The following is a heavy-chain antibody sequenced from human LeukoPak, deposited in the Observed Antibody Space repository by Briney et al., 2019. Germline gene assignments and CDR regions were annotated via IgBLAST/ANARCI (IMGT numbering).Heavy chain of an antibody. CDR3: AKGPRHHILTGHYKSHCFDF. CDR1: EFIVSINY. V-gene: IGHV3-53*01. CDR2: IYSRGDT. Sequence: PGGSMRLSCAASEFIVSINYMTWVRQAPGKGLEWVSLIYSRGDTKYADSVKGRFTISRDNSKNTLYLQMNSLRAEDTAVYYCAKGPRHHILTGHYKSHCFDFWGQGTLVTVSS. J-gene: IGHJ4*02. D-gene: IGHD3-9*01.